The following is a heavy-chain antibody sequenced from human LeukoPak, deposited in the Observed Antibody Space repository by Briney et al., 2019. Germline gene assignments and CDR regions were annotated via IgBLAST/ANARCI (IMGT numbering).Heavy chain of an antibody. J-gene: IGHJ6*03. Sequence: PGGSLRLSCAASGFTFSDYYMSWIRQAPGKGLEWVSYISTGGSTIYYADSVKGRFTISRDNAKNSLYLQMNSLRAEDTAVYYCARLRREGYCSSTSCSYYYYMDVWGKGTTVTVSS. CDR2: ISTGGSTI. CDR3: ARLRREGYCSSTSCSYYYYMDV. V-gene: IGHV3-11*04. CDR1: GFTFSDYY. D-gene: IGHD2-2*01.